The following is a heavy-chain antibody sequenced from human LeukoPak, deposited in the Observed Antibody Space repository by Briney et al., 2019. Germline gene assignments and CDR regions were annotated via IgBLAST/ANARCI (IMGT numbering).Heavy chain of an antibody. CDR3: ARRLGRYCSSTSCYSGYFDY. J-gene: IGHJ4*02. D-gene: IGHD2-2*01. CDR2: IYYRGST. Sequence: PSETLSLTCTVSGGSISSYYWSWIRQPPGKGLEWIGYIYYRGSTNYNPSLKSRVTISVDTSKNQFSLKLSSVTAADTAVYYCARRLGRYCSSTSCYSGYFDYWGQGTLVIVSS. CDR1: GGSISSYY. V-gene: IGHV4-59*01.